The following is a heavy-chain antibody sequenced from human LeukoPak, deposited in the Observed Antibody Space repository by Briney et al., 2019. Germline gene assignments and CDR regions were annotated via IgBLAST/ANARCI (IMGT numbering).Heavy chain of an antibody. CDR3: ASSLAAVGGSAFFDY. Sequence: SQTLSLTCAISGVSVSSDSASWSWVRQSPSRGLEWLGRTYYRSKWYNDYAGSVKGRIAINPDTSNNHFSLQLHSVTPEDTAVYYCASSLAAVGGSAFFDYWGQGILVTVSS. CDR1: GVSVSSDSAS. D-gene: IGHD6-19*01. V-gene: IGHV6-1*01. CDR2: TYYRSKWYN. J-gene: IGHJ4*02.